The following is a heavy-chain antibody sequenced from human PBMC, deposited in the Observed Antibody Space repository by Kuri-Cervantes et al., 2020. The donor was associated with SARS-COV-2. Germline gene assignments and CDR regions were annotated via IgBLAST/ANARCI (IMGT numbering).Heavy chain of an antibody. CDR1: GGSFRGYY. J-gene: IGHJ4*02. D-gene: IGHD3-10*01. Sequence: WGPLSLPGAVYGGSFRGYYWSGIRQPLGKGLERSGEINHSGSTNYNPSLKSRVTISVDTSKNQFALKLSSVTAADTAVYYCARALGSGSYPFDYWGQGTLVTRFS. V-gene: IGHV4-34*01. CDR2: INHSGST. CDR3: ARALGSGSYPFDY.